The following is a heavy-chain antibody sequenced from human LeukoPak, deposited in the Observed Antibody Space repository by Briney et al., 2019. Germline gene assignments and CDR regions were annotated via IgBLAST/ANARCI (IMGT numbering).Heavy chain of an antibody. CDR3: ASKGYYGSGRFDY. Sequence: SETLSLTCTVSGGSISSYYWSWSRQPPGKGLEWIGYIYYSGSTNYNPSLKSRVTISVDTSKNQFSLKLGSVTAADTAVYYCASKGYYGSGRFDYWGQGTLVTVSS. J-gene: IGHJ4*02. V-gene: IGHV4-59*01. CDR1: GGSISSYY. CDR2: IYYSGST. D-gene: IGHD3-10*01.